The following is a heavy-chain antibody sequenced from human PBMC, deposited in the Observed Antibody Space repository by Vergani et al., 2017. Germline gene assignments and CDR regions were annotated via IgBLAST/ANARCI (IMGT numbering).Heavy chain of an antibody. V-gene: IGHV1-69*14. CDR2: IIPIFGTA. Sequence: QVQLVQSGAEVKKPGSSVKVSCKASGGTFSSYAISWVRQAPGQGLEWMGRIIPIFGTAHYAQKFQGRVTITADKSTGTAYMELSSLRSEDTAVYYCAIEGRIYSYGYYYYYYMDVWGKGTTVTVSS. CDR1: GGTFSSYA. J-gene: IGHJ6*03. D-gene: IGHD5-18*01. CDR3: AIEGRIYSYGYYYYYYMDV.